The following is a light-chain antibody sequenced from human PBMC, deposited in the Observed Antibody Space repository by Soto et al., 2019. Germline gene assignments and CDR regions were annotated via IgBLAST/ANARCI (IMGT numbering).Light chain of an antibody. Sequence: QSALTQPRSVSGSPGQSVTISCTRTSSDVGGYNYVSWYQQHPGKAPKLMIYDVSKRPSGVPDRFSGSKSGNTASLTISGFQAEDEADYYCCSYAGSYTWVFGGGTKLTVL. CDR1: SSDVGGYNY. CDR3: CSYAGSYTWV. CDR2: DVS. J-gene: IGLJ3*02. V-gene: IGLV2-11*01.